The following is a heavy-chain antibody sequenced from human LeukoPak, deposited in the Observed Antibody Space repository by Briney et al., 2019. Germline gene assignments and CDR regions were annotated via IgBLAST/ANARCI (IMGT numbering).Heavy chain of an antibody. CDR3: ARVPDIYCPRTSCVDY. Sequence: AASVKVSCKASGYAFTGFYIHWVRQAPGQGLEWMGRLNPNSGGTIHAQKFQGRVTITRDTSISTAYMELSRLRSDDTAVYYCARVPDIYCPRTSCVDYWGQGTLVTVSS. CDR1: GYAFTGFY. V-gene: IGHV1-2*06. D-gene: IGHD2-2*01. CDR2: LNPNSGGT. J-gene: IGHJ4*02.